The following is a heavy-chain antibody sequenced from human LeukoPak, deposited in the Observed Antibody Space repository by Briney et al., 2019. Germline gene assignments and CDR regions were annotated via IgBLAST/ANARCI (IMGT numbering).Heavy chain of an antibody. D-gene: IGHD3-3*01. V-gene: IGHV4-61*02. CDR3: ARGTSVFATIFGVGYNWFDP. Sequence: SETLSLTCTVSGGSISSGSYYWSWIRQPAGKGLEWIGRIYTSGSTNYNPSLKNRVTISVDTSKNQFSLKLSSVTAADTAVYYCARGTSVFATIFGVGYNWFDPWGQGTLVTVSS. J-gene: IGHJ5*02. CDR2: IYTSGST. CDR1: GGSISSGSYY.